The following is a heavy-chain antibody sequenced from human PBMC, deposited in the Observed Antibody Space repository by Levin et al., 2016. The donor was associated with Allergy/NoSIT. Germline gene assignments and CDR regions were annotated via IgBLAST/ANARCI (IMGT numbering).Heavy chain of an antibody. CDR2: VNSGSRDK. J-gene: IGHJ4*02. Sequence: GGSLRLSCAASGFTFSTYAMSWVRQAPGKGLEWVSGVNSGSRDKGYSDSVKGRFTISRDDARNSLYLEMNSLRAEDTAFYFCAKDKFGDLDHWGRGTLVTVSS. V-gene: IGHV3-9*01. D-gene: IGHD3-16*01. CDR1: GFTFSTYA. CDR3: AKDKFGDLDH.